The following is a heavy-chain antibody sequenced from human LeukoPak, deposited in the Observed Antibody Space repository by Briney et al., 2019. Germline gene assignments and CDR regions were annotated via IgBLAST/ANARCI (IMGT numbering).Heavy chain of an antibody. Sequence: PSESLSLTCTVYGGSISPYYWSWLRQPPGKGLEWLGYIYYSGNTEYKPSLKSRVAMSVDTSKNQFSLRLSSVTAADTAVYYCARSTGSTMFIDYWGQGTLVTVSS. CDR1: GGSISPYY. CDR3: ARSTGSTMFIDY. CDR2: IYYSGNT. J-gene: IGHJ4*02. V-gene: IGHV4-59*01. D-gene: IGHD3-10*02.